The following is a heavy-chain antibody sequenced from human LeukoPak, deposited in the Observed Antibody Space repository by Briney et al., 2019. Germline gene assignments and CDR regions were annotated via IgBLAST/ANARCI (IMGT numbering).Heavy chain of an antibody. D-gene: IGHD6-6*01. CDR3: ARKSIAARRGWFDP. V-gene: IGHV3-21*01. CDR1: GFTFSSYS. J-gene: IGHJ5*02. Sequence: PGGSLRLSCAASGFTFSSYSMNWVRQAPGKGLEWVSSISSSSSYIYYADSVKGRFTISRDNAKNSLYLQMNSLRAEDTAVYYCARKSIAARRGWFDPWGQGTLVTVSS. CDR2: ISSSSSYI.